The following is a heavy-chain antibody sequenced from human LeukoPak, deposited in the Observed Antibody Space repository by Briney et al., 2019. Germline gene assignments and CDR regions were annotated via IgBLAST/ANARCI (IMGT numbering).Heavy chain of an antibody. Sequence: SETLSLTCTVSGYSISNGYYWGWIRQPPGKGLEWIGSIYHTGSTYYNPSLESRVTISVDTSKNQFSLKLSSVTAADTAVYYCARRHVDIWGQGTMVTVSS. CDR3: ARRHVDI. CDR2: IYHTGST. V-gene: IGHV4-38-2*02. J-gene: IGHJ3*02. CDR1: GYSISNGYY.